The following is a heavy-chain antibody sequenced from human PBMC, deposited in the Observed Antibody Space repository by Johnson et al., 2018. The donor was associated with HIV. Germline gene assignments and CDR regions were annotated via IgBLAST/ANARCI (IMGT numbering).Heavy chain of an antibody. D-gene: IGHD2-8*02. CDR3: SKSGLFVLVVYAPDVFDI. CDR2: ISGSGGST. CDR1: GFTFSSYA. J-gene: IGHJ3*02. V-gene: IGHV3-23*04. Sequence: EVQLVESGGGVVQPGRSMRLSCAASGFTFSSYAMSWVRQAPGKGLEWVSAISGSGGSTYYADSVKGRFTISRDNSKNTLYLQMNSLRAEDTAVYYCSKSGLFVLVVYAPDVFDIWGQGTMVTVSS.